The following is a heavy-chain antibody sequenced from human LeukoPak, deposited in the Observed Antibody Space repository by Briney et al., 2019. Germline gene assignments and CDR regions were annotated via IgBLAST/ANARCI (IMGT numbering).Heavy chain of an antibody. CDR2: TSGSGGST. V-gene: IGHV3-23*01. Sequence: GGSLTLSCAASGFTFSSHAMSWVRHAPGKVLEWVSATSGSGGSTFYAGSVKGRFTISRDKSKNTLYLQMDSLRAEDTAVYYCAKDLVYSSSWYRGLDYWGQGTLVTVSS. CDR1: GFTFSSHA. D-gene: IGHD6-13*01. CDR3: AKDLVYSSSWYRGLDY. J-gene: IGHJ4*02.